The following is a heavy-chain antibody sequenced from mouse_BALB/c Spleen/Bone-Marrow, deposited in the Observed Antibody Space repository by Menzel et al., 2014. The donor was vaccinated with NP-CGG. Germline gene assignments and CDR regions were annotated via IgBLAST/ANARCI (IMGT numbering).Heavy chain of an antibody. CDR1: GFTFSNYG. J-gene: IGHJ3*01. CDR3: ARGLYYVAYGPGFAY. D-gene: IGHD2-1*01. Sequence: EVQVVESGGGLVQPGGSLKLSCAASGFTFSNYGMSWVRQTPDKRLVLVATINSNGGTTYYPDSVKGRFTISRDNAKNTLYLQMSSLKSEDTAMYFCARGLYYVAYGPGFAYWGQGTLVTVSA. CDR2: INSNGGTT. V-gene: IGHV5-6-3*01.